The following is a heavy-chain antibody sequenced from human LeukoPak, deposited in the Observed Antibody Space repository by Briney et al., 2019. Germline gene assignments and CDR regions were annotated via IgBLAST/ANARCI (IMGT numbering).Heavy chain of an antibody. CDR3: ARDIAAAATGFDY. CDR2: IQYSGRY. V-gene: IGHV4-59*01. D-gene: IGHD6-13*01. CDR1: GGSINSYY. Sequence: SETLSLTCTVSGGSINSYYWSWIRQPPEKGLEWIGYIQYSGRYKYYPSLKSRVTISLVTSKNQFSLKLLSVTAADTAVYYCARDIAAAATGFDYWGQGTLVTVSS. J-gene: IGHJ4*02.